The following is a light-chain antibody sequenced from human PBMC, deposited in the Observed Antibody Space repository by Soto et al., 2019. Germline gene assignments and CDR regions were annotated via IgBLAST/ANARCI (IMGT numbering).Light chain of an antibody. V-gene: IGKV1-39*01. Sequence: DIQSTQSPSSLSASVVDRVSITCRASQSISSYLNWYQQKPGKAPKLLIYAASSLQSGVPSRFSGSGSGTDFTLTISSLQPEDFATYYCQQSYSTPQTFGQGTKVDIK. CDR1: QSISSY. CDR3: QQSYSTPQT. CDR2: AAS. J-gene: IGKJ1*01.